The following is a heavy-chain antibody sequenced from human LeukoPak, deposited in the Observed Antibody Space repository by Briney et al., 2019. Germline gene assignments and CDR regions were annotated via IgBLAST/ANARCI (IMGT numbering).Heavy chain of an antibody. J-gene: IGHJ6*02. D-gene: IGHD3-10*01. V-gene: IGHV3-30-3*01. CDR3: ARDAPYGSGSYYPYYYGMDV. CDR2: ISYDGSNK. CDR1: GFTFSSYA. Sequence: GGSLRLSCAASGFTFSSYAMHWVRQAPGKGLEWVAVISYDGSNKYYADSVKGRFTISRDNSKNTLYLQMNSLRAEDTAVYYCARDAPYGSGSYYPYYYGMDVWGQGTTVTVSS.